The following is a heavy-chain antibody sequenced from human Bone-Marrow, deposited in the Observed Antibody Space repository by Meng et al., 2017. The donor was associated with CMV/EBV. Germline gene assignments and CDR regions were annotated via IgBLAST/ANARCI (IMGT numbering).Heavy chain of an antibody. CDR1: GFTFSSYA. CDR2: IKQDGSEK. J-gene: IGHJ4*02. Sequence: GESLKISCAVSGFTFSSYAMSWVRQAPGKGLEWVANIKQDGSEKYYVDSVKGRFTISRDNAKNSLYLQMSSLRVEDTAVYYCATDTGSHWGQGTLVTVSS. V-gene: IGHV3-7*01. D-gene: IGHD3-10*01. CDR3: ATDTGSH.